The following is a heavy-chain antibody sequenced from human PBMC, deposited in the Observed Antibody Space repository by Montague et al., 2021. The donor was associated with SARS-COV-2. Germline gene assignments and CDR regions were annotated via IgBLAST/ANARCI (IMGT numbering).Heavy chain of an antibody. Sequence: SETLSLTCTVSGGSISNYYWTWIRQPAGKGLEWIGEINHSGSTNYNPSLKSRVTMSVDTSKNQFSLKLSSVTAADTAVYYCARGARQGYGFRLGSFDSWGQGTLVTVSS. CDR1: GGSISNYY. D-gene: IGHD3-10*01. J-gene: IGHJ4*02. CDR2: INHSGST. V-gene: IGHV4-34*01. CDR3: ARGARQGYGFRLGSFDS.